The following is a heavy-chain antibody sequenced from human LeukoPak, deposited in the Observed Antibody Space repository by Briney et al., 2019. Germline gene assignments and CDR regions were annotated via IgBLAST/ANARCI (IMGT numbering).Heavy chain of an antibody. CDR3: ARGADTAMVWFDS. CDR2: ISSSSSYI. Sequence: GGSLRLSCAASGFTFSSYSMNWVRQAPGKGLEWVSSISSSSSYIYYADSVKGRFTISRDNAKNSLYLQMNSLRAEDTAVYYCARGADTAMVWFDSWGQGTLVTVSS. D-gene: IGHD5-18*01. CDR1: GFTFSSYS. V-gene: IGHV3-21*01. J-gene: IGHJ5*01.